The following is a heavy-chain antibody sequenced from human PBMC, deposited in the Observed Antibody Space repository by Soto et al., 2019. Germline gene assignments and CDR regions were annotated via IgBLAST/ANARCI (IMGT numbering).Heavy chain of an antibody. V-gene: IGHV4-34*01. J-gene: IGHJ4*02. Sequence: SETLSLTCAGFGGSFSGYYWSWIRHSPGKGLEWIGEINHSGSTNYNPSLKSRVTISVDTSKNQFSLKLKSVTAADTAVYYCARRVYCSNGVCYTHFDYWGQGTLVTVSS. CDR3: ARRVYCSNGVCYTHFDY. CDR1: GGSFSGYY. CDR2: INHSGST. D-gene: IGHD2-8*01.